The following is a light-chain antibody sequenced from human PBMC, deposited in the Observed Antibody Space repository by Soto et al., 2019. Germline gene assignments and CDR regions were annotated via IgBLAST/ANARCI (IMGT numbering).Light chain of an antibody. CDR2: GAS. CDR1: QSVGSAY. CDR3: QQYDSSYQWGYT. J-gene: IGKJ2*01. Sequence: EFVLTQSPDTLSLSPGERATLSCRASQSVGSAYIAWYQQKPGQAPRLLISGASKRATGIPDRFSGSGSGTDFTLTISILEPEDFAVYYCQQYDSSYQWGYTFGQGTKLEIK. V-gene: IGKV3-20*01.